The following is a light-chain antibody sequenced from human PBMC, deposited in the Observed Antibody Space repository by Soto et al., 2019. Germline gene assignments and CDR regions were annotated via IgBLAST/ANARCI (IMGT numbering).Light chain of an antibody. V-gene: IGLV2-8*01. Sequence: QSALTQPPSASGSPGQSVTISCTGTSGDVGGYNYVSWYQQHPGKAPKLMIYEVSKRPSGVPDRFSGSKSGNTASLTVSGLQAEDEADYYCSSHAGNNGYVFGTGTKVTVL. CDR1: SGDVGGYNY. J-gene: IGLJ1*01. CDR2: EVS. CDR3: SSHAGNNGYV.